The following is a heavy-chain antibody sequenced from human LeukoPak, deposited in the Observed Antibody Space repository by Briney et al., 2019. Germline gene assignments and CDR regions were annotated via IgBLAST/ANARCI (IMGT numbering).Heavy chain of an antibody. CDR1: GGSISSSSYY. J-gene: IGHJ4*02. Sequence: PSETLSLTCTVSGGSISSSSYYWGWIRQPPGKGLEWIGSKYHSGSTFYNPSLKSRVTMSVDTSKNQFSLKLTSVTAADTAVYYCARGTYYFDYWGQGTLVTVSS. CDR3: ARGTYYFDY. D-gene: IGHD3/OR15-3a*01. CDR2: KYHSGST. V-gene: IGHV4-39*07.